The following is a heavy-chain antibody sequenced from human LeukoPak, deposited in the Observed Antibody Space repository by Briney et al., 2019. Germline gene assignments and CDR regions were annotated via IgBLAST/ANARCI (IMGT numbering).Heavy chain of an antibody. D-gene: IGHD1-20*01. CDR2: IYTSGST. Sequence: SETLPLTCTVSGYSIRTSHYRGWIRQPAGKGLEWIGRIYTSGSTNYNPSLKSRVTMSVDTSKNQFSLKLSSVTAADTAVYYCARDDGNWNLLYWGQGTLVTVSS. CDR3: ARDDGNWNLLY. J-gene: IGHJ4*02. CDR1: GYSIRTSHY. V-gene: IGHV4-4*07.